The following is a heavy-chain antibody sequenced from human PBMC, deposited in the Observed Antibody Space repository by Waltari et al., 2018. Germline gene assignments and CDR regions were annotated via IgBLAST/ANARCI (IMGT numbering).Heavy chain of an antibody. V-gene: IGHV3-7*01. J-gene: IGHJ4*02. Sequence: EVQLVESGGGSVQPGGSLRLSCAASGMTFSNYWMNWVRQAPGKGLEWVANIKQDGSEKNDVDSVEGRFSISRDNAQNSLYLQRNSLRAEDTAIYYCVTGLTTVTAKDYFDHWGQGALVTVSS. CDR3: VTGLTTVTAKDYFDH. CDR2: IKQDGSEK. D-gene: IGHD4-17*01. CDR1: GMTFSNYW.